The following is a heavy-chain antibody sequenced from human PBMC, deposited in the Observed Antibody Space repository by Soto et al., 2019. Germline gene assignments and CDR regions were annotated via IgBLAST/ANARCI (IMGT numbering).Heavy chain of an antibody. CDR3: ARRARPDFYYMDV. CDR1: GFTLSGYA. CDR2: ISSNGVGT. J-gene: IGHJ6*03. D-gene: IGHD6-6*01. Sequence: GGSLRLSCAASGFTLSGYAMDWFRQAPGKGLEYVSGISSNGVGTYYANSVQGRFTISRDNSKNTVYLQMGSLRPEDMAVYYCARRARPDFYYMDVWGKGTTVTVSS. V-gene: IGHV3-64*01.